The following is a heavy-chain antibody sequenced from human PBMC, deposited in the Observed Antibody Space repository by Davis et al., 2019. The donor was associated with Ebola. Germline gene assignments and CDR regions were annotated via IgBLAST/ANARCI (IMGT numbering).Heavy chain of an antibody. CDR1: GGSFSGYY. D-gene: IGHD3-3*01. CDR3: ALWYYDFWSGYYTGFDY. V-gene: IGHV4-34*01. CDR2: INHSGST. J-gene: IGHJ4*02. Sequence: PGGSLRLSCAVYGGSFSGYYWSWIRQPPGKGLEWIGEINHSGSTNYNPSLKSRVTISVDTSKNQFSLKLSSVTAADTAVYYCALWYYDFWSGYYTGFDYWGQGTLVTVSS.